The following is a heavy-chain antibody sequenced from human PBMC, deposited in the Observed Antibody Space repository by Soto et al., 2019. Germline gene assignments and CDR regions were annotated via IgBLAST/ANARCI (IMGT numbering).Heavy chain of an antibody. CDR3: AREYSLPVPAPGY. J-gene: IGHJ4*02. D-gene: IGHD2-2*01. V-gene: IGHV3-30-3*01. Sequence: GGSLRLSCAASGFSFSSYAMHWVRQAPGKGLEWVAVISNEGSNKYYADSLKGRFSISRDKSKNTLYLQMSTLRHEDTAVYYWAREYSLPVPAPGYGGQGPPAT. CDR1: GFSFSSYA. CDR2: ISNEGSNK.